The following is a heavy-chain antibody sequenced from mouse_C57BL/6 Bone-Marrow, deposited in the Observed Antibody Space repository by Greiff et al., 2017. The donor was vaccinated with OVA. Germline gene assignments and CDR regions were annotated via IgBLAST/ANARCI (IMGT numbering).Heavy chain of an antibody. CDR3: ARYGPAWFAY. CDR1: GFTFTAYY. J-gene: IGHJ3*01. CDR2: IRNKANGYTT. Sequence: EVNLVESGGGLVQPGGSLSLSCAASGFTFTAYYMSWVRQPPGKALEWLGFIRNKANGYTTEYSASVKGRFTISRENSQSILYLQMNALRAEDSATYYCARYGPAWFAYWGQGTLVTVSA. V-gene: IGHV7-3*01.